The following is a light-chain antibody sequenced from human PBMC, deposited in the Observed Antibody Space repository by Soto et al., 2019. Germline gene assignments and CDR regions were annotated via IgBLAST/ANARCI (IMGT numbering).Light chain of an antibody. J-gene: IGKJ4*01. CDR3: QQYRHWPPLT. CDR2: GAS. Sequence: EIVMTQSSATLSVSPGETATLSCRASQSVDRAVAWYQHKPGQAPRLLIVGASFRATGVPGRFSGGGSGTEFTLTISSLQSEDFAVYYCQQYRHWPPLTFGGGTAVEIK. CDR1: QSVDRA. V-gene: IGKV3-15*01.